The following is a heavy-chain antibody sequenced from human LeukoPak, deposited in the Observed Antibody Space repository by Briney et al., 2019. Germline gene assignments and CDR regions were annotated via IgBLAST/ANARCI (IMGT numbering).Heavy chain of an antibody. CDR2: IWYDGSNK. J-gene: IGHJ4*02. CDR3: ARDHSGSSSPDY. Sequence: GGSLRLSCAASGFTFSSYGMHWVRQAPGKGLEWVAVIWYDGSNKYYADSVKGRFTISRDNSKNTLYLQMNSLGAEDTAVYCCARDHSGSSSPDYWGQGTLVTVSS. D-gene: IGHD1-26*01. V-gene: IGHV3-33*01. CDR1: GFTFSSYG.